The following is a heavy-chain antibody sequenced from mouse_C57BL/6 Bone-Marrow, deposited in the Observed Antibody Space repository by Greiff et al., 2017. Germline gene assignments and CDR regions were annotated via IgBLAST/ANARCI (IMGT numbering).Heavy chain of an antibody. CDR1: GYTFTSYW. CDR3: AMGLRIGD. J-gene: IGHJ2*01. CDR2: IDPSDSYT. V-gene: IGHV1-69*01. Sequence: QVQLQQPGAELVMPGASVKLSCKASGYTFTSYWMHWVKQRPGQGLEWIGEIDPSDSYTNYNQKFKGKSTLTVDKSSSTAYMQLSSLTSEDSAVYYCAMGLRIGDWGQGTTLTVSS. D-gene: IGHD2-4*01.